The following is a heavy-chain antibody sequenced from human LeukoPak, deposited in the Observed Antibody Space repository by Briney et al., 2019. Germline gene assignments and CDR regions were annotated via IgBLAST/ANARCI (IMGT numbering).Heavy chain of an antibody. CDR3: ASEYGGARGGDY. D-gene: IGHD4/OR15-4a*01. CDR1: GGSISSRNYY. Sequence: PSETLSLTCTVSGGSISSRNYYWAWIRQPPGKGLEWIGSIYYSGSTYYNPSLKSRVTIAVDTSKNHFSLKVSSVTAADTAVYYCASEYGGARGGDYWGQGTLVTVSS. J-gene: IGHJ4*02. V-gene: IGHV4-39*07. CDR2: IYYSGST.